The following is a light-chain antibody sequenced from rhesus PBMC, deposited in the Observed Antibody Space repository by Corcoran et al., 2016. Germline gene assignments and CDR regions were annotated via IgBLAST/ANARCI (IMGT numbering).Light chain of an antibody. Sequence: DIQLTQSPSSLSASVGDRVTITCRASQGISSYLAWYQQKSGKAPKLLIYDVFNLQSGVPSRFSGSGSGTDYTFPISCLQPEDVATYYCQHGYGTPYSFGQGTKVEIK. CDR3: QHGYGTPYS. CDR1: QGISSY. J-gene: IGKJ2*01. V-gene: IGKV1-38*01. CDR2: DVF.